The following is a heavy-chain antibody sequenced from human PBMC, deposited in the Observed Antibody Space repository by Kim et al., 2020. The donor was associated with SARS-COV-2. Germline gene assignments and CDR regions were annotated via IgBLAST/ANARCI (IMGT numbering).Heavy chain of an antibody. CDR3: AREQEGITGNFDY. D-gene: IGHD1-20*01. J-gene: IGHJ4*02. CDR2: IYHSGST. Sequence: SETLSLTCAVSGGSISSSNWWSWVRQPPGKGLEWIGEIYHSGSTNYNPSLKSRVTISVDKSKNQFSLKLSSVTAADTAVYYCAREQEGITGNFDYWGQGTLVTVSS. CDR1: GGSISSSNW. V-gene: IGHV4-4*02.